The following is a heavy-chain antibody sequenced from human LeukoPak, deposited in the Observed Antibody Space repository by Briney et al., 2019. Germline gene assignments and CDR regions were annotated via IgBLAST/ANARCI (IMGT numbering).Heavy chain of an antibody. Sequence: SETLSLTCTVSGGSISSYYWSWIRQPLGKGLEWIGYIYYSGSTNYNPSLKSRVTISVDTSKNQFSLKLSSVTAADTAVYYCARCISGWQQLSLAFDIWGQGTMVTVSS. V-gene: IGHV4-59*08. CDR1: GGSISSYY. CDR3: ARCISGWQQLSLAFDI. J-gene: IGHJ3*02. CDR2: IYYSGST. D-gene: IGHD6-13*01.